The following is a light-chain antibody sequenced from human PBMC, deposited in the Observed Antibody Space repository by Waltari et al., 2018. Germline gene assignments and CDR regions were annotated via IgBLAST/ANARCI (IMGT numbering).Light chain of an antibody. J-gene: IGLJ2*01. CDR3: GSYRYGSSLV. CDR2: DVP. V-gene: IGLV2-14*03. Sequence: QSALTQPASVSGSPGQSIALPCAGTSRDLGGYNFVSWSQQPPCKAPTPIIYDVPKRPSGVSDRFSGSKSGNTASLTISGLQAEDEGDYYCGSYRYGSSLVFGGGTRLTVL. CDR1: SRDLGGYNF.